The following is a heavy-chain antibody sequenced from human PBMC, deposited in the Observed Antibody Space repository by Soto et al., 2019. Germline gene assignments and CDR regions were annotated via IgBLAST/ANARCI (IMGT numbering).Heavy chain of an antibody. Sequence: VEVSCKASGDNFSSYAISWVGQAPGQGLEWMGGIIPIFGTANYAQKFQGRVTITADESTSTAYMELSSLRSEDTAVYYCARVYLLKLKYSSSWYVGGYSSYYGMDTWGQGATVTVSS. CDR3: ARVYLLKLKYSSSWYVGGYSSYYGMDT. CDR2: IIPIFGTA. D-gene: IGHD6-13*01. V-gene: IGHV1-69*13. CDR1: GDNFSSYA. J-gene: IGHJ6*02.